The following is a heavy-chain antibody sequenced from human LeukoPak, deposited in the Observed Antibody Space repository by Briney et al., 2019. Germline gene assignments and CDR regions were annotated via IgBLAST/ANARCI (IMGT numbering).Heavy chain of an antibody. J-gene: IGHJ3*02. D-gene: IGHD1-26*01. V-gene: IGHV1-8*01. CDR1: GYTFTSYD. CDR3: ARLMWGIVGATGAFDI. CDR2: MNPNSGNT. Sequence: ASVKVSCKASGYTFTSYDINWVRQATGQGLEWMGWMNPNSGNTGYAQKFQGRVTMTRNTSISTAYMELSSLRSEDTAVYYCARLMWGIVGATGAFDIWGQGTMVTVSS.